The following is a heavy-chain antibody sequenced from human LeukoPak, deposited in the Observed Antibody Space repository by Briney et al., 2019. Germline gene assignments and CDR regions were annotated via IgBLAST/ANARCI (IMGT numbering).Heavy chain of an antibody. V-gene: IGHV4-59*01. D-gene: IGHD6-13*01. J-gene: IGHJ4*02. CDR3: AAAAGVAQHDY. Sequence: SETLSLTCTVSGGSIRSYYWSWIRQPPGKGLEWIGYIYYSGNTNYNPSLKSRVTISVDTSKNQFSLKLSSVTAADTAVYYCAAAAGVAQHDYWGQGTLVTVSS. CDR1: GGSIRSYY. CDR2: IYYSGNT.